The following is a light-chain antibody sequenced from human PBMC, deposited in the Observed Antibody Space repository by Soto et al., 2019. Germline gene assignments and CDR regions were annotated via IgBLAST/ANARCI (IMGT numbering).Light chain of an antibody. CDR1: SSDIGGYFY. J-gene: IGLJ1*01. Sequence: QSVLAQPASVSGSPGQSITISCTGTSSDIGGYFYVSWYQQHPGSALKLILYEVSNRPSGVSNRFSGSKSGNTASLTISGLQAEDEADYYCSSYTDSSTLVFGTGTKVTVL. CDR2: EVS. CDR3: SSYTDSSTLV. V-gene: IGLV2-14*01.